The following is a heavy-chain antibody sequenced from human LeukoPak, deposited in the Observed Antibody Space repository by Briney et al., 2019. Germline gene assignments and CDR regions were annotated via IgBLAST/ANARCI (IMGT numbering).Heavy chain of an antibody. CDR2: ISAYNGNT. V-gene: IGHV1-18*01. CDR3: ARDLFDIVVVVADGKIPAFDI. CDR1: GYTFTSYG. J-gene: IGHJ3*02. Sequence: ASVKVSCKASGYTFTSYGISWVRQAPGQGLEWMGWISAYNGNTNYAQKLQGRVTMTTDTSTSTAYMELRSLRSDDTAVYYCARDLFDIVVVVADGKIPAFDIWGQGTMVTVSS. D-gene: IGHD2-15*01.